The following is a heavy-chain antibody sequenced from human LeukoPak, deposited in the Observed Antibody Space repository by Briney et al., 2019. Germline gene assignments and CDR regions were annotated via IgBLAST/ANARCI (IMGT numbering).Heavy chain of an antibody. CDR3: ARISGSSKKYFQH. V-gene: IGHV3-7*01. Sequence: GGSLRLSCAASGFTFSSYAMSWVRQAPGKGLEWVANIEQDGSEKYYVDSVKGRFTISRDNANSSVYLQMSSLRAEDTALYYCARISGSSKKYFQHWGQGTLATVSS. D-gene: IGHD1-26*01. CDR1: GFTFSSYA. CDR2: IEQDGSEK. J-gene: IGHJ1*01.